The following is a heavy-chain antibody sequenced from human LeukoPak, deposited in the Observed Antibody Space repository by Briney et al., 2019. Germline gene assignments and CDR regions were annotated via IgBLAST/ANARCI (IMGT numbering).Heavy chain of an antibody. V-gene: IGHV1-69*13. Sequence: SVKVSCKASGYTFTSYGISWVRQAPGQGLEWMGGIIPIFGTANYAQKFQGRVTITADESTSTAYMELSSLRSEDTAVYYCALSRDGYNKPFDYWGQGTLVTVSS. CDR3: ALSRDGYNKPFDY. D-gene: IGHD5-24*01. J-gene: IGHJ4*02. CDR1: GYTFTSYG. CDR2: IIPIFGTA.